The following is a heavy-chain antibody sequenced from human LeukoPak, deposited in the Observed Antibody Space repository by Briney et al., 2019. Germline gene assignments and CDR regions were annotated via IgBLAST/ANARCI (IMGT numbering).Heavy chain of an antibody. Sequence: GGSLRLSCAASGFTFDDYAMHWVRQAPGKGLEWVSGISWNSDSIDYADSVKGRFTISRDNAKNSLYLQMNSLRAEDTAVYYCARHNWYSYGPPGYFDLWGRGTLVTVSS. CDR2: ISWNSDSI. D-gene: IGHD5-18*01. V-gene: IGHV3-9*01. CDR3: ARHNWYSYGPPGYFDL. CDR1: GFTFDDYA. J-gene: IGHJ2*01.